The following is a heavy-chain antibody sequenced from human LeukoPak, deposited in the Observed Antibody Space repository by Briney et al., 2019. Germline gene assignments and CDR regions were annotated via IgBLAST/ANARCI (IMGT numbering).Heavy chain of an antibody. V-gene: IGHV1-69*04. CDR3: ARDKDGGKKYYYYYMDV. J-gene: IGHJ6*03. Sequence: SVKVSCKASGGTFSSYTISWVRQAPGQGLEWMGRIIPIIGIANYAQKFQGRVTITADKSTSTAYMELSSLRSEDTAVYYCARDKDGGKKYYYYYMDVWGEGTTVTVSS. CDR1: GGTFSSYT. D-gene: IGHD4-23*01. CDR2: IIPIIGIA.